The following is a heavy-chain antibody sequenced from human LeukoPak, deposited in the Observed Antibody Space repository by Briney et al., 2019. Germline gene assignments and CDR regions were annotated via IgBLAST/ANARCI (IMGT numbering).Heavy chain of an antibody. Sequence: SVKVSCKASGGTFISYAISWVRQAPGQGLEWMGGIIPIFGAANYAQKFQGRVTITADKSTSTAYMELSSLRSEDTAVYYCARGNYYGSGSSLDYWGQGTLVTVSS. V-gene: IGHV1-69*06. CDR3: ARGNYYGSGSSLDY. D-gene: IGHD3-10*01. J-gene: IGHJ4*02. CDR1: GGTFISYA. CDR2: IIPIFGAA.